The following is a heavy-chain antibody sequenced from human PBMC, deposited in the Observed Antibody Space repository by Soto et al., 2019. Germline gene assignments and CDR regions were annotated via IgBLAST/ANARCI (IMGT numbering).Heavy chain of an antibody. J-gene: IGHJ6*02. Sequence: GASVKVSCKASGYTFTGYYMHWVRQAPGQGLEWMGWINPNSGGTNYAQKFQGRVTMTRDTSISTAYMELSRLRSDDTAVYYCARDAHCSSTSCYTDDYYYYGMDVWGQGTTVTV. CDR3: ARDAHCSSTSCYTDDYYYYGMDV. CDR2: INPNSGGT. CDR1: GYTFTGYY. V-gene: IGHV1-2*02. D-gene: IGHD2-2*02.